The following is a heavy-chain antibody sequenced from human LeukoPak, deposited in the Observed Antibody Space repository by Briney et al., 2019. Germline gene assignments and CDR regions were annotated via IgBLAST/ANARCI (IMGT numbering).Heavy chain of an antibody. CDR2: ISTSGTPI. CDR1: GFTFSSYS. CDR3: AKCRGIKSWWSPSDH. V-gene: IGHV3-48*02. Sequence: GGSLRLSCAASGFTFSSYSINWVRQAPGKGLEWVSYISTSGTPIYYADSVKGRFTISRDNAKNSLYLQMNSLRDDDTAVYYCAKCRGIKSWWSPSDHWGQGTLVTVSS. J-gene: IGHJ4*02. D-gene: IGHD2-15*01.